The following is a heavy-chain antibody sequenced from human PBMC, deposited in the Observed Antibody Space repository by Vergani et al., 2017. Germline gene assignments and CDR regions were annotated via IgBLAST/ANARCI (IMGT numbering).Heavy chain of an antibody. D-gene: IGHD2-2*02. CDR1: GFTFSSYG. Sequence: QVQLVESGGGVVQPGRSLRLSCAASGFTFSSYGMHWVRQAPGKGLEWVAVIWYDGSKKYYADSVKGRFTISRDNSKNTLFVQMNSLRAEDTALYYCAKDLIPAAIYALGAFDIWGQGTMVTVSS. J-gene: IGHJ3*02. V-gene: IGHV3-33*06. CDR2: IWYDGSKK. CDR3: AKDLIPAAIYALGAFDI.